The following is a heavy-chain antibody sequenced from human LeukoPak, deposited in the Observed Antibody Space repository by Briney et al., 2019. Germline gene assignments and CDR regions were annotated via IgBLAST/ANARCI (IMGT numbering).Heavy chain of an antibody. J-gene: IGHJ4*02. Sequence: GGSLRLSCAASGFTFSSYSMNWVRQAPGKGLEWVSFISSSSSYIYYADPVKGRFTISRDNAKNSLYLQMNSLRAEDTAVYYCARVPTYGDYVANGWGQGTLVTVSS. D-gene: IGHD4-17*01. CDR2: ISSSSSYI. V-gene: IGHV3-21*01. CDR3: ARVPTYGDYVANG. CDR1: GFTFSSYS.